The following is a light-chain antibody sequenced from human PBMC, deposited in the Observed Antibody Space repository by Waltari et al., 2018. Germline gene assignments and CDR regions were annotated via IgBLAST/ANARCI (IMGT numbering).Light chain of an antibody. Sequence: DIQMTQSPSSLSASVGDRVTITCRASQTISNYLDWYQQKPGKAPKLLIYAASSLQSGVPSRFSGSGSGTDFTLIISSLQPEDFATYYCQQSYSSQITFGQGTRLEIK. V-gene: IGKV1-39*01. CDR2: AAS. CDR1: QTISNY. J-gene: IGKJ5*01. CDR3: QQSYSSQIT.